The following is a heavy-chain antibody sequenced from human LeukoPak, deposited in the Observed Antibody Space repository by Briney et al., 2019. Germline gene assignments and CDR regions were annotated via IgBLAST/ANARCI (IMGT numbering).Heavy chain of an antibody. V-gene: IGHV3-74*01. CDR1: GFTFSNYW. D-gene: IGHD2-15*01. J-gene: IGHJ4*02. Sequence: GGSLRLSCAASGFTFSNYWMHWVRQAPGKGLVWVSRISSDGSGASYADSVKGRFTISRDTAKNTLHLQMNSLRAEDTAAYYCARGGGRVVGDYWGQGTLVPVSS. CDR3: ARGGGRVVGDY. CDR2: ISSDGSGA.